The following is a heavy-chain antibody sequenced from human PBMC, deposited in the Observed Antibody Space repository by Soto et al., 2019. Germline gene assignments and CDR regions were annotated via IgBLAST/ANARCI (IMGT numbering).Heavy chain of an antibody. CDR3: AASYGSGYRAFDY. D-gene: IGHD3-10*01. CDR2: INPIVSMS. CDR1: GDTFSFYT. J-gene: IGHJ4*02. Sequence: QVQLVQSGTEVKKPGSSVKVSCKASGDTFSFYTFNWVRQAPGLGLEWVGRINPIVSMSNYAQKFQGRVSMTADKSTSTAYMELRSLRSDDTAMYFCAASYGSGYRAFDYWGQGALVIVSS. V-gene: IGHV1-69*02.